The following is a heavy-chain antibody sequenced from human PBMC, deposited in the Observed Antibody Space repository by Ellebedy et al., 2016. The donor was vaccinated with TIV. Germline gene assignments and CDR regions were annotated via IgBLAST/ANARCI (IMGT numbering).Heavy chain of an antibody. V-gene: IGHV4-39*02. CDR2: FDYSGST. J-gene: IGHJ4*02. CDR3: ARPLRSTVTTSIYFDY. Sequence: SETLSLXXTVSGGSISGSSYYWGWIRQPPGKGLEWIGSFDYSGSTYYNPSLKSRVTISVDTSKNHFSLKLRSVTAADTAVYYCARPLRSTVTTSIYFDYWGQGALVPVSS. CDR1: GGSISGSSYY. D-gene: IGHD4-17*01.